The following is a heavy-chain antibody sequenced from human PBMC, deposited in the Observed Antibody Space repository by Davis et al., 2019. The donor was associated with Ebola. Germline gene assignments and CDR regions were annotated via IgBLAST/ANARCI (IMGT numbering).Heavy chain of an antibody. CDR1: GGSFSGYY. CDR2: INHSGST. CDR3: ARAPALYSRLDY. J-gene: IGHJ4*02. V-gene: IGHV4-34*01. D-gene: IGHD6-13*01. Sequence: SEILSLTCAVYGGSFSGYYWSWIRQPPGKGLEWIGEINHSGSTNYNPSLKSRVTISVDTSKNQFSLKLSSVTAADTAVYYCARAPALYSRLDYWGQGTLVTVSS.